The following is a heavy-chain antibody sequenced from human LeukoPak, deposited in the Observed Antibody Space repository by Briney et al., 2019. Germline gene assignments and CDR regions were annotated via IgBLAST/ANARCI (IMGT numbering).Heavy chain of an antibody. CDR2: IFPGDSDI. V-gene: IGHV5-51*01. D-gene: IGHD4-17*01. CDR1: GYKSTNYW. CDR3: VTKRGPDYGRDPHDYYYYYMDV. J-gene: IGHJ6*03. Sequence: GESLKISCKVSGYKSTNYWIGWVRQMPGKGLEWMGIIFPGDSDIRYSLSFQGQVTISADVSLGTAYLQWSNLKASDTAIYYCVTKRGPDYGRDPHDYYYYYMDVWGKGTTVTVS.